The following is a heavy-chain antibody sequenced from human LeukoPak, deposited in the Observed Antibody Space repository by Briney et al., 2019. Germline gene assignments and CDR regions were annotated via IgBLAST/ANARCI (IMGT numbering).Heavy chain of an antibody. D-gene: IGHD4-17*01. CDR3: ARGLNPYGDYVLAFDI. CDR1: GGSFSGYY. Sequence: SETLSLICAVYGGSFSGYYWSWISQPPGKGLEWIGEINHSGSTNYNPSLKSRVTISVDTSKNQFSLKLSSVTAADTAVYYCARGLNPYGDYVLAFDIWGQGTMVTASS. V-gene: IGHV4-34*01. CDR2: INHSGST. J-gene: IGHJ3*02.